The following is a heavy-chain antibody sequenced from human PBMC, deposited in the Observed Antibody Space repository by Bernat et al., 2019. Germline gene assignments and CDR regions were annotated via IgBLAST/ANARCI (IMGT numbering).Heavy chain of an antibody. CDR3: AREDTAGDY. Sequence: QVQLVQSVAEVKKPGASVKVSCKASGYTFTSNYMHWLRQAPGQGLERMGISNPSGGSTSYATKFQGRGTRTRDTSTSTVYMELSRLRSEDTAVYYCAREDTAGDYWGQGTLVTVSS. V-gene: IGHV1-46*01. D-gene: IGHD5-18*01. CDR1: GYTFTSNY. J-gene: IGHJ4*02. CDR2: SNPSGGST.